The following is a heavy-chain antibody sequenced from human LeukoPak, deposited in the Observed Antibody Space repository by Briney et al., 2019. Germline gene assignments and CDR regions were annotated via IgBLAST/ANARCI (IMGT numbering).Heavy chain of an antibody. Sequence: GGSLRLSCAASGFTFSNYWMTWVRQAPGKGLEWVANIKRDGSENNYVESVKGRFTISRDNAKKSLYLQMNSLRAEDTAVYYCARRTAGTVDWGQGTLVTVSS. D-gene: IGHD6-13*01. CDR2: IKRDGSEN. J-gene: IGHJ4*02. CDR3: ARRTAGTVD. V-gene: IGHV3-7*01. CDR1: GFTFSNYW.